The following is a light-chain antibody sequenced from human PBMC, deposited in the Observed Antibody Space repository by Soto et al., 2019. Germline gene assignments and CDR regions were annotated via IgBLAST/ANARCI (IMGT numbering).Light chain of an antibody. J-gene: IGKJ1*01. CDR2: DVA. CDR1: QSIGSW. Sequence: DIQMTQSPSTLSASVGDRVTMTCRASQSIGSWLAWYQHKTGRAPKLLIFDVARLESGVPSRFSGSGAGTEFTFTISSLQPEDFATYYCQQYNKFSPTFGQGTK. CDR3: QQYNKFSPT. V-gene: IGKV1-5*01.